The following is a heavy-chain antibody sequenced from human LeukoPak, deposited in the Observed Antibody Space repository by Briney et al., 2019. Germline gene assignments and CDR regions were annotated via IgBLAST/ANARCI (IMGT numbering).Heavy chain of an antibody. CDR2: ISKSGDET. Sequence: GGSLTLSCVPSGITFSNSALNWVRQAPGKGLEWVSTISKSGDETYYADSVKGLFTISRDNYKNTLYLQMNSLRAEDTAIYHCVKSAGKDGYRDVFDIWGQGTVVTVSS. D-gene: IGHD5-24*01. CDR3: VKSAGKDGYRDVFDI. V-gene: IGHV3-23*01. CDR1: GITFSNSA. J-gene: IGHJ3*02.